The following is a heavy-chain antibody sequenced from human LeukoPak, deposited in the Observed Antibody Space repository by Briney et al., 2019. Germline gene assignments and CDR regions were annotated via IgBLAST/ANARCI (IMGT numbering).Heavy chain of an antibody. D-gene: IGHD6-6*01. CDR1: GFTFSSYW. J-gene: IGHJ4*02. Sequence: GGSLRLSCAASGFTFSSYWKSWVRQAPGKGLEWVANIKQDGSEKYYVDSVKGRFTISRDNAKNSLYLQMNSLRAEDTALYYCAKDIIGAIAARHFDYWGQGTLVTVSS. V-gene: IGHV3-7*03. CDR2: IKQDGSEK. CDR3: AKDIIGAIAARHFDY.